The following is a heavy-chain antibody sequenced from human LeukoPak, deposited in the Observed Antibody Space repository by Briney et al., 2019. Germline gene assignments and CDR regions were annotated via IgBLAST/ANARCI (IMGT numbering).Heavy chain of an antibody. Sequence: SETLSLTCTVSGGSISSYYWSWIRQPPGKGLEWIGYIYYSGSTNYNPSLKSRVTISVDTSKNQFSLKLSSVTAADTAVYYCARHLASSGWYIGFDPWGQGTLVTVSS. D-gene: IGHD6-19*01. CDR2: IYYSGST. V-gene: IGHV4-59*08. J-gene: IGHJ5*02. CDR1: GGSISSYY. CDR3: ARHLASSGWYIGFDP.